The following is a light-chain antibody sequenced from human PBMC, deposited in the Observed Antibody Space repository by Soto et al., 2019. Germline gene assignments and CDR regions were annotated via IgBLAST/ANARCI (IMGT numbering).Light chain of an antibody. CDR1: QSVGYH. J-gene: IGKJ4*01. CDR2: DAS. CDR3: QQRSIWPLT. Sequence: EIVLTQSPATLSLSPGERATLSCRASQSVGYHLAWYQQKPGQAPRLLIYDASNRATGIPARFSGSRSGTDVTLTISSLEPEDFAVYDGQQRSIWPLTFGGGTKVDIK. V-gene: IGKV3-11*01.